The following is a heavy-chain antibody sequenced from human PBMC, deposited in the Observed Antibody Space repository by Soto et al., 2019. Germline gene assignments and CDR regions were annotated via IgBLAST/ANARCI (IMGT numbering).Heavy chain of an antibody. CDR1: GGSFSGYY. Sequence: PSETLSLTCAVYGGSFSGYYWSWIRQPPGKGLEWIGEINHSGSTNYNPSLKSRVTISVDTSKNQFSLKLSSVTAADTAVYYCARLKQLAAVFDYWGQGTLVTVSS. D-gene: IGHD6-6*01. J-gene: IGHJ4*02. CDR3: ARLKQLAAVFDY. CDR2: INHSGST. V-gene: IGHV4-34*01.